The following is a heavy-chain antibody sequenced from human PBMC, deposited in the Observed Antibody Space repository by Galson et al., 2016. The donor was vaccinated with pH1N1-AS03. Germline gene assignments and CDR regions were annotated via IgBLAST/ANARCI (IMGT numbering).Heavy chain of an antibody. V-gene: IGHV4-39*02. D-gene: IGHD3-22*01. J-gene: IGHJ4*02. CDR3: AREALPDYYHSSGPINY. CDR2: IYYSGST. CDR1: GGSISSSSYY. Sequence: SETLSLTCTVSGGSISSSSYYWGWIRQPPGKGLEWIGSIYYSGSTYYNPSLKSRVTISVDTSKNQFSLKLSSVTAADTAVYYCAREALPDYYHSSGPINYWGQGTLVTVSS.